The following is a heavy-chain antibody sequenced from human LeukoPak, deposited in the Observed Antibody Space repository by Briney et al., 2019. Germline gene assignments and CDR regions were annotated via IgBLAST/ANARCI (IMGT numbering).Heavy chain of an antibody. CDR3: ARGVWLGYHELGY. CDR2: INHSGIT. Sequence: PSETLSLTCTVSGGSISSSSYYWGWIRQPPGKGLEWIGEINHSGITNYNPSLKSRVTISVDTSKSHFSLKLNSVTAADTAVYYCARGVWLGYHELGYWGQGTLVTVSS. D-gene: IGHD3-16*01. J-gene: IGHJ4*02. V-gene: IGHV4-39*02. CDR1: GGSISSSSYY.